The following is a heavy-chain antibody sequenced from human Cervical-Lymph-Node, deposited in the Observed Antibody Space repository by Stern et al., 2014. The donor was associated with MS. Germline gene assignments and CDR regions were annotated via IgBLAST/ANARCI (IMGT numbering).Heavy chain of an antibody. Sequence: EVQLVESGGGLVQPGGSLRLSCAASGFTFSSYSMNWVRQAPGKGLEWISYTSSSRGTIYYADSVKGRFTMSRDNAKNSLSLQMNSLRDEDTAVYYCARDRNTLSTYPFGMDVWGQGTTVTVSS. V-gene: IGHV3-48*02. D-gene: IGHD5/OR15-5a*01. CDR3: ARDRNTLSTYPFGMDV. J-gene: IGHJ6*02. CDR2: TSSSRGTI. CDR1: GFTFSSYS.